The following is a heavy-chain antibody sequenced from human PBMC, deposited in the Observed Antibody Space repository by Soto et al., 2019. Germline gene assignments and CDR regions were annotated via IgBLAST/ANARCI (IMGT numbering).Heavy chain of an antibody. D-gene: IGHD1-1*01. CDR1: GGTFSSYA. CDR3: ARGTPAPGGIDY. J-gene: IGHJ4*02. CDR2: IIPIFGTA. V-gene: IGHV1-69*12. Sequence: QVQLVQSGAEVKKPGSSVKVSCKASGGTFSSYAISWVRQAPGQGLEWMGGIIPIFGTANYAQKFQGRVXIXAXXSTSTAYMELSSLRSEDTAVYYCARGTPAPGGIDYWGQGTLVTVSS.